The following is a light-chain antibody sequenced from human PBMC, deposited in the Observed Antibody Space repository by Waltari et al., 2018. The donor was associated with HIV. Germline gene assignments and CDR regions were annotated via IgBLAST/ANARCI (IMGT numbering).Light chain of an antibody. V-gene: IGKV3-20*01. J-gene: IGKJ4*01. Sequence: EIVLTQSPGALSLSPGERATLSCRASQSVSSSHLAWYQQRPGQAPRLLIYGTSSRATGIPDRFSGSGSWTDFTLTISRLEPEDFAVYYCQQYGSSAPLTFGGGTKVEIK. CDR3: QQYGSSAPLT. CDR2: GTS. CDR1: QSVSSSH.